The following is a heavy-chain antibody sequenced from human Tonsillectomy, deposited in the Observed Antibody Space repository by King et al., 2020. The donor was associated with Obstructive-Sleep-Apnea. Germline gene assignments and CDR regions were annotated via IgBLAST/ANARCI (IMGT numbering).Heavy chain of an antibody. D-gene: IGHD4-17*01. V-gene: IGHV3-48*01. CDR1: GFTFRIYS. Sequence: VQLVESGGGLVQPGGSLRLSCAASGFTFRIYSMNWVRQAPGKGLEGVSYIRSSRSNIYYADSVKGRFANSRDNAHNSLYMEMNTLRAEDKAVYYCARSLQSHPYSVDYGDYFPPYTWFDPWGQGTLVTVSS. CDR2: IRSSRSNI. CDR3: ARSLQSHPYSVDYGDYFPPYTWFDP. J-gene: IGHJ5*02.